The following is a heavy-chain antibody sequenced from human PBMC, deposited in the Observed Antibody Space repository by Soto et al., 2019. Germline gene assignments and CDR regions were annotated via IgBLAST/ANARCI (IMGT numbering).Heavy chain of an antibody. CDR2: MNPNSGNT. J-gene: IGHJ5*02. D-gene: IGHD3-10*01. CDR1: GYTFTSYD. Sequence: ASVKVSCKASGYTFTSYDINWVRQATGQGLEWMGWMNPNSGNTGYAQKFQGRVTMTRNTSISTAYMELSSLRSEDTAVYYCAREGVWFGELTNWFDPWGQGTLVTVSS. CDR3: AREGVWFGELTNWFDP. V-gene: IGHV1-8*01.